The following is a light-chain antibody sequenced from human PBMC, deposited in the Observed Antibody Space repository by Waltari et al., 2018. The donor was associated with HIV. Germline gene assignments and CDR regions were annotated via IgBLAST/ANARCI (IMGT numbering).Light chain of an antibody. V-gene: IGLV2-8*01. Sequence: QSALTQPPSASGSPGQSVTISCTGTSTDVPTYNYVSWYQQHPGEAPKILIYEVNKRPSGLPDRLSSPKSGKPASLTVSGLQADDEADYYCPSYEGKNNLVFGGGTKLTVL. CDR3: PSYEGKNNLV. J-gene: IGLJ2*01. CDR2: EVN. CDR1: STDVPTYNY.